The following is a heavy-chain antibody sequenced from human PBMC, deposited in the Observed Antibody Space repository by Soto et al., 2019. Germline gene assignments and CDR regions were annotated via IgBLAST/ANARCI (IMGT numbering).Heavy chain of an antibody. J-gene: IGHJ4*02. CDR2: IYYSGST. CDR3: ARSPDYLFFDY. V-gene: IGHV4-59*01. CDR1: GGSISSYY. Sequence: QSQTLSLTCTVSGGSISSYYWSWIRQPPGKGLEWIGYIYYSGSTNYNPSLKSRVTISVDTSKNQFSLKLSSVTAADTAVYYCARSPDYLFFDYWGQGTLVTVSS. D-gene: IGHD4-17*01.